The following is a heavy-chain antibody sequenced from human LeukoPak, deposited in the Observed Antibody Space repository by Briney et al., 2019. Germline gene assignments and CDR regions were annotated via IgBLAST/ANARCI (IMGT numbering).Heavy chain of an antibody. V-gene: IGHV4-39*07. D-gene: IGHD4-23*01. J-gene: IGHJ5*02. CDR1: GGSISSSSYY. Sequence: PSETLSLTCTVSGGSISSSSYYWGWIRQPPGKGLEWIGSIYYSGSTYYNPSLKSRVTISVDTSKNQFSLKLSSVTAAGTAVYYCARENQGTTVVTPNSVWFDPWGQGTLVTVSS. CDR2: IYYSGST. CDR3: ARENQGTTVVTPNSVWFDP.